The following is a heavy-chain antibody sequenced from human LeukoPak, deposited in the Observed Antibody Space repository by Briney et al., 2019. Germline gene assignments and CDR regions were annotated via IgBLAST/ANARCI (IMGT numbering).Heavy chain of an antibody. D-gene: IGHD3-9*01. CDR1: GFTFSNYA. Sequence: GGSLRLSCAASGFTFSNYALGWVRQAPGKGPEWVSSIRYNIENTHYADAVQGRFTISRDNSKNTLYLQMNSLRAEDTARYYCAKASTRDTGYYFDSWGQGTLVSVSS. CDR3: AKASTRDTGYYFDS. J-gene: IGHJ4*02. CDR2: IRYNIENT. V-gene: IGHV3-23*01.